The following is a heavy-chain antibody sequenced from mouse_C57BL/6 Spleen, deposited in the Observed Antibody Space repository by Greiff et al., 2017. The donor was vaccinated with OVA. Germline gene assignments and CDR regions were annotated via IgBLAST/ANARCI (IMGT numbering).Heavy chain of an antibody. CDR3: ARDGWDEDWYFDV. CDR2: IDPSDSET. Sequence: VKLQQPGAELVRPGSSVKLSCKASGYTFTSYWMHWVKQRPIQGLEWIGNIDPSDSETHYNQKFKDKATLTVDKSSSTAYMQLSSLTSEDSAVYYCARDGWDEDWYFDVWGTGTTVTVSS. D-gene: IGHD4-1*01. J-gene: IGHJ1*03. CDR1: GYTFTSYW. V-gene: IGHV1-52*01.